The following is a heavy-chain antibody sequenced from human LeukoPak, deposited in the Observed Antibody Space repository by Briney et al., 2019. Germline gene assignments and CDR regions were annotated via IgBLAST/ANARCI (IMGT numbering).Heavy chain of an antibody. CDR2: IYYSGST. CDR1: GGSISSGGYY. V-gene: IGHV4-31*03. CDR3: ARVFSADGGYGTDV. J-gene: IGHJ6*02. Sequence: PSETLSLTCTVSGGSISSGGYYWSWIRQHPGKGLEWIGYIYYSGSTYYNPSLKSRVTISVDTSKNQFSLKLSSVTAADAAVYYCARVFSADGGYGTDVWGQGTTVTVSS. D-gene: IGHD4-23*01.